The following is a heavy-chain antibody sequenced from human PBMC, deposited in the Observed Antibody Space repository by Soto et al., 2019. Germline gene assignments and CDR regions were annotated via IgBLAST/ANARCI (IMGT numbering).Heavy chain of an antibody. CDR3: AGDRAVYSSGWYEDAFDI. Sequence: GGSLRLSCAASGFTFSSYSMNWVRQDPGKGLEWVSYISSSSSTIYYADSVKGRCTIARNNAKNTLYLQMKSLRDDDTAVYYCAGDRAVYSSGWYEDAFDIWGQGTMVTVSS. CDR2: ISSSSSTI. J-gene: IGHJ3*02. CDR1: GFTFSSYS. V-gene: IGHV3-48*02. D-gene: IGHD6-19*01.